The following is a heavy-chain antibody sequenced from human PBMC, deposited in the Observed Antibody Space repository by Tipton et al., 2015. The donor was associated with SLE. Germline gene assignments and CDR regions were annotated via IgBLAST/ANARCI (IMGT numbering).Heavy chain of an antibody. CDR2: IYYSGST. V-gene: IGHV4-39*01. CDR3: VSMVRGVIPNETPDY. CDR1: GGSISSSSYY. Sequence: TLSLTCTVSGGSISSSSYYWGWIRQPPGKGLEWIGSIYYSGSTYYNPALKSRVTISVDTSKNQFSLKLSSVTAADTAVYYCVSMVRGVIPNETPDYWGQGTLVTVSS. J-gene: IGHJ4*02. D-gene: IGHD3-10*01.